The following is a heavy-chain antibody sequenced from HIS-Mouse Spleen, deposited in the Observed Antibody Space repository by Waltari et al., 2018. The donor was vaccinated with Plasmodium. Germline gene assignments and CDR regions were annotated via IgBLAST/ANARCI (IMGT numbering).Heavy chain of an antibody. CDR3: ARDRSAAALLGY. CDR2: ISSSSSYI. CDR1: GFTFSSYS. D-gene: IGHD6-13*01. V-gene: IGHV3-21*01. Sequence: EVQLVESGGGLVKPGGSLRLSCAASGFTFSSYSMNWVRQAPGKVLEWVASISSSSSYIYYADSVKCRFTISRDNAKNSLYLQMNSLRAEDTAVYYCARDRSAAALLGYWGQGTLVTVSS. J-gene: IGHJ4*02.